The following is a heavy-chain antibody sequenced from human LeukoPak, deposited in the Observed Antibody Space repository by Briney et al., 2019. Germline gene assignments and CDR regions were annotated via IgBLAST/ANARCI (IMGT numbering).Heavy chain of an antibody. D-gene: IGHD6-13*01. CDR1: GGSIRSYY. CDR2: IYYSGST. Sequence: SETLSLTCTVSGGSIRSYYWSWIRQPPGKGLEWIGYIYYSGSTNYNPSLKSRVTISVDTSKNQFSLKLSSVTAADTAVYYCARGPLSSSSYGMDVWGQGTTVTVSS. V-gene: IGHV4-59*01. CDR3: ARGPLSSSSYGMDV. J-gene: IGHJ6*02.